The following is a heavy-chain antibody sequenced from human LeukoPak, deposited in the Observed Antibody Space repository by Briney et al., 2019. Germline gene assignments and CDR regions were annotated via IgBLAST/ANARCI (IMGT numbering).Heavy chain of an antibody. Sequence: PGGPLRLSCAASGFTFSSYGMHWVRQAPGKGLEWVAFIRYDGSNKYYADSAKGRFTISRDNSENTLYLQMNSLRAEDTAVYYCAKDPRDHSYGWNWRYFDYWGQGTLVTVSA. V-gene: IGHV3-30*02. J-gene: IGHJ4*02. CDR3: AKDPRDHSYGWNWRYFDY. CDR2: IRYDGSNK. CDR1: GFTFSSYG. D-gene: IGHD5-18*01.